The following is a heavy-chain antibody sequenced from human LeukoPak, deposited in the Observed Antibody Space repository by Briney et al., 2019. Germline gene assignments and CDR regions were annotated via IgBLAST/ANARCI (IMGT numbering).Heavy chain of an antibody. J-gene: IGHJ4*02. CDR1: GFTFSSYS. D-gene: IGHD3-3*01. CDR3: AREYDFWSGYYGY. CDR2: ITGSSRYI. Sequence: GGSLRLLCAASGFTFSSYSMNWARQARGRGRECLSSITGSSRYIYYAHSVKGRYTISRDNAKNSLFLQMNSLRAEDTAVYYCAREYDFWSGYYGYWGQGTLVTVSS. V-gene: IGHV3-21*01.